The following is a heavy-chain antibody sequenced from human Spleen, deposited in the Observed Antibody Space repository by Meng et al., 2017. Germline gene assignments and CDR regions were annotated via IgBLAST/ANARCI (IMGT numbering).Heavy chain of an antibody. CDR2: ISYGSDSR. V-gene: IGHV3-23*01. Sequence: GESLKISCAASGFMLSSYAMSWVRQAPGKGLEWVSGISYGSDSRYSADSVKGRFTISKDYSRNTLYLQMNSLRADDTAVYYCAKGKCGGGTCYILDHWGQGGPVTVSS. CDR3: AKGKCGGGTCYILDH. D-gene: IGHD2-15*01. CDR1: GFMLSSYA. J-gene: IGHJ4*02.